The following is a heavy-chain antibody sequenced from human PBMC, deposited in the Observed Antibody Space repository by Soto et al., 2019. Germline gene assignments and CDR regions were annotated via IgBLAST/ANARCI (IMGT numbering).Heavy chain of an antibody. V-gene: IGHV4-31*03. Sequence: SETLSLTCTVSGGSISSGGYYWSWIRQHPGKGLEWIGYIYYSGSTYYNPSLKSRVTISVDTSKNQFSLKLSSLRSEDTAVYYCARDKVTMIVVDRGYFDYWGQGTLVTVSS. J-gene: IGHJ4*02. CDR2: IYYSGST. CDR3: ARDKVTMIVVDRGYFDY. CDR1: GGSISSGGYY. D-gene: IGHD3-22*01.